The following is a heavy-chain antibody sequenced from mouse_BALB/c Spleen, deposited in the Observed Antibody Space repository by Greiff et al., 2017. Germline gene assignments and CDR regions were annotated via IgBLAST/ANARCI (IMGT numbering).Heavy chain of an antibody. CDR3: ARRITTVVALDY. Sequence: VQLQQSGAELVRPGSSVKISCKASGYAFSSYWMNWVKQRPGQGLEWIGQIYPGDGDTNYNGKFKGKATLTADKSSSTAYMQLSSLTSEDSAVYFCARRITTVVALDYWGQGTTLTVSS. J-gene: IGHJ2*01. CDR2: IYPGDGDT. CDR1: GYAFSSYW. D-gene: IGHD1-1*01. V-gene: IGHV1-80*01.